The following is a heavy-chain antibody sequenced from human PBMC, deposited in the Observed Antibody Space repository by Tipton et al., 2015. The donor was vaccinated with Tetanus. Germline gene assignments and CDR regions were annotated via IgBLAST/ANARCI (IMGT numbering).Heavy chain of an antibody. CDR1: GFTFSSYS. Sequence: SLRLSCAASGFTFSSYSMNWVRQAPGKGLEWVSYISSSSSTIYYADSVKGRFTISRDNAKNSLYLQMNSLRDEDTAVYYCAARQWNMITFGGVIQRGAFDIWGQGTMVTVSS. CDR3: AARQWNMITFGGVIQRGAFDI. CDR2: ISSSSSTI. J-gene: IGHJ3*02. D-gene: IGHD3-16*02. V-gene: IGHV3-48*02.